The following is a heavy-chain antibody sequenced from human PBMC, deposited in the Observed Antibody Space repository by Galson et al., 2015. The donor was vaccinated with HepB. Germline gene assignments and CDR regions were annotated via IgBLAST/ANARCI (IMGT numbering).Heavy chain of an antibody. CDR1: GFTFSRFG. CDR2: IWYDGSNT. D-gene: IGHD3-16*02. Sequence: SLRLSCAASGFTFSRFGMHWVRQAPGKGLEWMGSIWYDGSNTHTADTVKGRFSISRDNSRNTLYLHMNSLRAEDTAVYYCARETVILNWSLVLWGGGTLVTFSS. J-gene: IGHJ2*01. CDR3: ARETVILNWSLVL. V-gene: IGHV3-33*01.